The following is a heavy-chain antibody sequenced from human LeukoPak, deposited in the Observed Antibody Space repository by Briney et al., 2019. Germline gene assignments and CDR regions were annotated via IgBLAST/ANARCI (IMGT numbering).Heavy chain of an antibody. Sequence: GGSPRLSCAASGFTFSSYSMSWVRQPPGKGLEWVSAISGSGGSTYYADSVKRRFTTSRDNSKNTLYLQMNSLRAEDTAVYYCAKTTHVLRYFEPLDIWGQGTMVTVSS. J-gene: IGHJ3*02. V-gene: IGHV3-23*01. CDR1: GFTFSSYS. CDR2: ISGSGGST. D-gene: IGHD3-9*01. CDR3: AKTTHVLRYFEPLDI.